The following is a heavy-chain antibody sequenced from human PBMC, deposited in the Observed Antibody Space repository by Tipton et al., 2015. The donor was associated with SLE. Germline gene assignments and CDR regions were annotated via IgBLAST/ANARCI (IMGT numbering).Heavy chain of an antibody. V-gene: IGHV4-61*09. CDR1: GGSISSGTYY. D-gene: IGHD3-3*01. J-gene: IGHJ5*02. CDR3: AREGKYYDFWSGYSPLGWFDP. CDR2: IYTSGST. Sequence: TLSLTCTVSGGSISSGTYYWSWIRQPAGKGLEWIGYIYTSGSTNYNPSLKSRVTISVDTSKNQFSLKLSSVTAADTAVYYCAREGKYYDFWSGYSPLGWFDPWGQGTLVTVSS.